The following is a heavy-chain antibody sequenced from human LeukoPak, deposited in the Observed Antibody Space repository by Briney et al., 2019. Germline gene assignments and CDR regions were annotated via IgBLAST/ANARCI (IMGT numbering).Heavy chain of an antibody. Sequence: GGSLRLSCAASGFTVSSNYMSWVRQAPGKGLEWVSVIYSGGSTYYADSVKGRFTISRDNSKNTLYLQMNSLRAEDTAVYYCARDPDCSSTSCYMGAFDIRGQGTMVTVSS. CDR1: GFTVSSNY. CDR2: IYSGGST. V-gene: IGHV3-53*01. J-gene: IGHJ3*02. D-gene: IGHD2-2*02. CDR3: ARDPDCSSTSCYMGAFDI.